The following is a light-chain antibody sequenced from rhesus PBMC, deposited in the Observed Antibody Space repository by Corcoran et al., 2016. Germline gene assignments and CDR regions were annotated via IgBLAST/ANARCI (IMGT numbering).Light chain of an antibody. J-gene: IGKJ2*01. CDR1: QSVSSK. CDR3: QETSNLSHS. V-gene: IGKV3-31*02. CDR2: GAS. Sequence: EIVMTQSPATLSLSPGETATISCRTSQSVSSKLAWYQQKPGQAPRLLLYGASSRATGIPDRFSGSGSGTAFTLTLSSLEPEDFAVDYCQETSNLSHSFGQGTKVEIK.